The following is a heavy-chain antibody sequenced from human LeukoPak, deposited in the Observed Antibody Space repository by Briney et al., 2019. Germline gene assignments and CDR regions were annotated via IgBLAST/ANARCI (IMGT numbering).Heavy chain of an antibody. CDR1: GYAFTTSW. J-gene: IGHJ6*03. CDR2: IYPEDSDT. Sequence: GESLKISCKGSGYAFTTSWIGWVRQMPGKGLEWMGIIYPEDSDTRYSPSFQGQVTISADKSISTAYLQWSGLRASDTAMYYCARHGINYYGSGRYYYYMDVWGKGTTVTIS. CDR3: ARHGINYYGSGRYYYYMDV. D-gene: IGHD3-10*01. V-gene: IGHV5-51*01.